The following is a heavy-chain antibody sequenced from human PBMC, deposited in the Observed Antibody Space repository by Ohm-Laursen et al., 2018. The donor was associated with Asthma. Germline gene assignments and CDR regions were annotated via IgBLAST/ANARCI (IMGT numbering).Heavy chain of an antibody. CDR3: ARRIAAARAFDI. Sequence: SETLSLTCTVSGGSISNFYWSWIRQPPGKGLEWIGYISYSGTTNSNPSLKSRVTISVDTSKKQFSLKLRSVTAADTAVYFCARRIAAARAFDIWGQGTMVTVSS. D-gene: IGHD6-13*01. CDR1: GGSISNFY. CDR2: ISYSGTT. J-gene: IGHJ3*02. V-gene: IGHV4-59*01.